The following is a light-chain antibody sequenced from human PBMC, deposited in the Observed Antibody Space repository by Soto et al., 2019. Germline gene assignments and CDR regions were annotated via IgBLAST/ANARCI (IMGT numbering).Light chain of an antibody. J-gene: IGLJ1*01. CDR3: GSWDSSLSAYV. CDR2: DDN. Sequence: QSVLTQPPSVSAAPGPKVTISRSGSSSNIGGNSVSWYQQLPGTAPKLLIYDDNKRPSGIPDRFSGSKSGTSATLGITGFQTGDEADYYCGSWDSSLSAYVFGTGTKVTVL. V-gene: IGLV1-51*01. CDR1: SSNIGGNS.